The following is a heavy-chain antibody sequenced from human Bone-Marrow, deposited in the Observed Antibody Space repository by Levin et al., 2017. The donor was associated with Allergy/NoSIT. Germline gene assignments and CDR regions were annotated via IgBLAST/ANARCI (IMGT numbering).Heavy chain of an antibody. J-gene: IGHJ6*02. CDR2: ISTGSSYI. Sequence: GGSLRLSCVVSGFTFSTYTMNWVRQAPGKGLEWVSSISTGSSYIYYADSVRGRFTISRDNAKNSLYLQMSSLRAEDTAVYYCARSGVRPGLTLAGKSGMDVWGQGTTVTVSS. D-gene: IGHD6-19*01. CDR3: ARSGVRPGLTLAGKSGMDV. V-gene: IGHV3-21*01. CDR1: GFTFSTYT.